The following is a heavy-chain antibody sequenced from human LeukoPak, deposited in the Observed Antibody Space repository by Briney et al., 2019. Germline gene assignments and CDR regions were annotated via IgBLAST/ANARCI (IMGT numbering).Heavy chain of an antibody. Sequence: GGSLRLSCAASGFTFSRYAMNWVRQAPGKGLEWVSSISSLGTYIYYADSLKGRFTISRDNAKNSLYLQMNSLRAEDTAVYYCARGGYCCTTYCQAYYYFYMDVWGKGTTVTVSS. CDR3: ARGGYCCTTYCQAYYYFYMDV. J-gene: IGHJ6*03. V-gene: IGHV3-21*01. CDR1: GFTFSRYA. D-gene: IGHD2-2*01. CDR2: ISSLGTYI.